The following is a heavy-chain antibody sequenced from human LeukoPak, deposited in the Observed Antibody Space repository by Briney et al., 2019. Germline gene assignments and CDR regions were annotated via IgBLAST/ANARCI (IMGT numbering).Heavy chain of an antibody. D-gene: IGHD6-19*01. CDR2: ISGSGGST. CDR3: ARGSEQWLIRTYYYYGMDV. Sequence: GGSLRLSCAASGFTFSSYAMSWVRQAPGRGLEWVSAISGSGGSTYYADSVKGRFTISRDNAKNSLYLQMNSLRAEDTAVYYCARGSEQWLIRTYYYYGMDVWGQGTTVTVSS. V-gene: IGHV3-23*01. CDR1: GFTFSSYA. J-gene: IGHJ6*02.